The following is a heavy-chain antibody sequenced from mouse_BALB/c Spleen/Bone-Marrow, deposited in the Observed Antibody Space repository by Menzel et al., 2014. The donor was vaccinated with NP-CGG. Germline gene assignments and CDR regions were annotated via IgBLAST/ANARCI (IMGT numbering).Heavy chain of an antibody. CDR1: GYTFTDYA. D-gene: IGHD2-2*01. CDR3: ARSGYGYDRFAY. V-gene: IGHV1-67*01. J-gene: IGHJ3*01. CDR2: ISTYSGNT. Sequence: QVQLQQSGPELVRPGVSVKISCKGSGYTFTDYAMHWVKQSHAKSLEWIGVISTYSGNTNYNQKFKGKATMTVDKSSSTACMERARLTSEDSANYYCARSGYGYDRFAYWGQGTLGTVSA.